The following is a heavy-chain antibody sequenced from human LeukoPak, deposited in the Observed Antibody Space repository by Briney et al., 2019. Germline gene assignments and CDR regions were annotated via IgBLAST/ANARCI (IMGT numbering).Heavy chain of an antibody. CDR1: GFTFSSYA. CDR3: ARGRPNYYFDC. V-gene: IGHV3-23*01. CDR2: INGSGDRT. J-gene: IGHJ4*02. D-gene: IGHD4/OR15-4a*01. Sequence: GGSLRLSCAASGFTFSSYAMSWVRQAPGKGLEWVSDINGSGDRTYYADSVKGRFTISRENSKNTLYLQMKSLRAEDTAVYYCARGRPNYYFDCWGQGTLVTVSS.